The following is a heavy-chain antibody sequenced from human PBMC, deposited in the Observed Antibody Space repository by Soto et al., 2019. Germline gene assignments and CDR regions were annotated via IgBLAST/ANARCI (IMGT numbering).Heavy chain of an antibody. CDR1: GFTFSSYA. D-gene: IGHD6-19*01. J-gene: IGHJ4*02. V-gene: IGHV3-23*01. Sequence: GSLSLSCAASGFTFSSYAMSWVRPSPGKGLEWVSVISGSGGSTYYADSVKGRFTISRDNSRNTLYLQMNSLRAEGTAVYYCAKCSPRYSSGLKAYYFDYWGQGTLVTVSS. CDR3: AKCSPRYSSGLKAYYFDY. CDR2: ISGSGGST.